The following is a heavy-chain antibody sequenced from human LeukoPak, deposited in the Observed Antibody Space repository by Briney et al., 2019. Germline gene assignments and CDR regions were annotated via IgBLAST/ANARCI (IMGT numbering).Heavy chain of an antibody. V-gene: IGHV4-39*07. J-gene: IGHJ5*02. Sequence: PSETLSLTCTVSGGSISSSSYYWGWIRQPPGTGLEWIGSIYYSGSTYYNPSLKSRVTISVDTSKNQYSLKLSSVTAADTAVYYCARDGSYYYDSSGYYYNWFDPWGQGTLVTVSS. CDR2: IYYSGST. CDR3: ARDGSYYYDSSGYYYNWFDP. D-gene: IGHD3-22*01. CDR1: GGSISSSSYY.